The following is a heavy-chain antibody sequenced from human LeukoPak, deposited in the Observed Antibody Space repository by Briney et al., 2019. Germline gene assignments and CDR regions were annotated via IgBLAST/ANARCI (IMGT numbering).Heavy chain of an antibody. CDR2: IKQDGSDT. Sequence: GVSLILSCAVSGFTFSSYWLSWVRQAPGMGLEWVANIKQDGSDTSYLDSAKGPFTVSRDNALSSVYLQTNNLRAENTCVYYYVRDRSPCKGRICYTVLDNWGQGTLVTVSS. D-gene: IGHD2-2*02. V-gene: IGHV3-7*01. CDR3: VRDRSPCKGRICYTVLDN. J-gene: IGHJ4*02. CDR1: GFTFSSYW.